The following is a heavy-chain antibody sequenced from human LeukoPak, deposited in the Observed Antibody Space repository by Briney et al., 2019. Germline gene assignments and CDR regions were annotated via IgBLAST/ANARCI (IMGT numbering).Heavy chain of an antibody. Sequence: GASVKVSCKASGYTFTGYYIHWVRQAPGQGLEWMGWITPNSGGTNYAQKFQGRVTMTRDTSNTTAYMELTSLRSDDTAVYYCALYDFWSGYPDYWGQGTLVTVSS. CDR3: ALYDFWSGYPDY. V-gene: IGHV1-2*02. D-gene: IGHD3-3*01. CDR2: ITPNSGGT. J-gene: IGHJ4*02. CDR1: GYTFTGYY.